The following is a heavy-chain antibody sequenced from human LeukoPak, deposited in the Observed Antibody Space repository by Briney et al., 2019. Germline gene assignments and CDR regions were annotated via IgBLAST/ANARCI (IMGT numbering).Heavy chain of an antibody. CDR1: GFTFSSYG. Sequence: GGSLRLSCAASGFTFSSYGMHWVRQAPGKGLEWVAVIWYDGSNKYYADSVKGRFTISRDNSKNTLYLQMNSLRAEDTAVYYCARDGVILFALDDWGQGTLVTVSS. CDR3: ARDGVILFALDD. D-gene: IGHD3-3*02. CDR2: IWYDGSNK. V-gene: IGHV3-33*01. J-gene: IGHJ4*02.